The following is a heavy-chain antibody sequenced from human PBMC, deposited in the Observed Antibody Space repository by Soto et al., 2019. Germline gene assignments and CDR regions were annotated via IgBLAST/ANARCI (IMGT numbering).Heavy chain of an antibody. D-gene: IGHD6-13*01. CDR3: ARSRQQLGTFGY. V-gene: IGHV4-34*01. Sequence: SETLSLTCAVYSGSFSGYYWSWIRQPPGKGLEWIGEINHSGSTNYNPSLKSRVTISVDTSKNQFSLKLSSVTAADTAVYYCARSRQQLGTFGYWGQGT. CDR2: INHSGST. J-gene: IGHJ4*02. CDR1: SGSFSGYY.